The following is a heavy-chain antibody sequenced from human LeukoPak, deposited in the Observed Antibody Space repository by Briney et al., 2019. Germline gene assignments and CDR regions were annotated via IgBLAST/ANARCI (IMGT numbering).Heavy chain of an antibody. D-gene: IGHD3-10*01. CDR1: GGSISSYY. CDR2: IYTSGST. J-gene: IGHJ6*03. V-gene: IGHV4-4*07. Sequence: SETLSLTCTVSGGSISSYYWSWIRQPAGKGLEWIGRIYTSGSTNYNPSLKSRVTMSVDTSKNQFSLKLSSVTAADTAVYYCARNGVLLWFGDHYYYMDVWGKGTTVTVSS. CDR3: ARNGVLLWFGDHYYYMDV.